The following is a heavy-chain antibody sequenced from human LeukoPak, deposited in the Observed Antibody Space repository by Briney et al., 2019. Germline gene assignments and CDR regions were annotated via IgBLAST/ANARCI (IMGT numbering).Heavy chain of an antibody. J-gene: IGHJ6*02. Sequence: SSETLSLTCAVYGGSFSGYYWSWIRQPPGKGLEWIGEINHSGSTNYNPSLKSRVTISVDTSKNQFSLKLSSVTAADTAVYYCARRWANGYYYYYGMDVWGQGTTVTVSS. D-gene: IGHD1-1*01. CDR2: INHSGST. CDR1: GGSFSGYY. V-gene: IGHV4-34*01. CDR3: ARRWANGYYYYYGMDV.